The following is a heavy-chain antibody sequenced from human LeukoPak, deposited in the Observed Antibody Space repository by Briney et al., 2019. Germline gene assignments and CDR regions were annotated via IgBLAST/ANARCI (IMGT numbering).Heavy chain of an antibody. CDR1: GFTFSSYG. V-gene: IGHV3-30*19. Sequence: GGSLRLSCAASGFTFSSYGMHWVRQAPGKGLEWVAVISYDGSNKYYADSVKGRFTISRDNSKNTLYLQMNSLRAEDTAVYYCARTTVKYSSGWYIDYWGQGTLVTVSS. CDR2: ISYDGSNK. J-gene: IGHJ4*02. D-gene: IGHD6-19*01. CDR3: ARTTVKYSSGWYIDY.